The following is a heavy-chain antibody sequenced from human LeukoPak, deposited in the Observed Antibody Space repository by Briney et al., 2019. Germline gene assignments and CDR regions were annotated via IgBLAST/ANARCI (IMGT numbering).Heavy chain of an antibody. CDR3: ARGGLRGL. J-gene: IGHJ4*02. V-gene: IGHV3-30*04. Sequence: PGGSLRLSCAASGFTFSSYAMHWVRQAPGKGLEWVAVISYDGSNKYYADSVKGRFTISRDNSKNTLYLQMNSLRAEDTAVYYCARGGLRGLWGQGTLVIVSS. CDR1: GFTFSSYA. D-gene: IGHD1-26*01. CDR2: ISYDGSNK.